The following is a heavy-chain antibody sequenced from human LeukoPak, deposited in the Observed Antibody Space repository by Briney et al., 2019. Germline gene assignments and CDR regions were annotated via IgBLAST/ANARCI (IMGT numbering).Heavy chain of an antibody. CDR2: ISYDGSNK. J-gene: IGHJ4*02. CDR1: GFTFSSYV. V-gene: IGHV3-30-3*01. D-gene: IGHD4-17*01. CDR3: ARDDNYGDYEYYFDY. Sequence: PGGSLRLSCAASGFTFSSYVMHWVRQAPGKGLEWAAVISYDGSNKYYADSVKGRFTISRDNSKNTLFLQMNSLRAEDTAVYYCARDDNYGDYEYYFDYWGQGALVTVSS.